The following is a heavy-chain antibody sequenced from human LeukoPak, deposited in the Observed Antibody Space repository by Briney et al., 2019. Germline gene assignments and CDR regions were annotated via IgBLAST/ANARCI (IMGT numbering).Heavy chain of an antibody. Sequence: GGSLRLSCEASGFTFSNYAMSWVRQAPGKGLEWVSVISGSGGSTDYADSVKGRFTISRDNSKNTLYLQMNSLRAEDTAVYYCAKSFYDYVWGSYPSDSWGQGTLVIVSS. CDR1: GFTFSNYA. CDR2: ISGSGGST. J-gene: IGHJ4*02. V-gene: IGHV3-23*01. D-gene: IGHD3-16*01. CDR3: AKSFYDYVWGSYPSDS.